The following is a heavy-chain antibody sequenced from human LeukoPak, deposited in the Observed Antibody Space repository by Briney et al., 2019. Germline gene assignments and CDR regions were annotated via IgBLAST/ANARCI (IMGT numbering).Heavy chain of an antibody. CDR3: AGRGFIAAAGYFYYGMDV. D-gene: IGHD6-13*01. J-gene: IGHJ6*02. CDR2: IYSGGST. V-gene: IGHV3-53*01. Sequence: GGSLRLSCAASGITLSGYSMNWVRQAPGKGLEWVSVIYSGGSTYYADSVKGRFTISRDNSNNTPYLQMNSLRAEDTAVYYCAGRGFIAAAGYFYYGMDVWGQGTTVTVSS. CDR1: GITLSGYS.